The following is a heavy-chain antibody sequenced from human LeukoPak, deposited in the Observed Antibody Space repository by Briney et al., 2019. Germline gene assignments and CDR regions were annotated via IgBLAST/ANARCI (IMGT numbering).Heavy chain of an antibody. CDR1: GGSISSYY. Sequence: SETLSLTSTVSGGSISSYYWSWIRQPPGKGLEWIGYIYYSGSTNYNPSLKSRVTISVDTSKNQFSLKLSSVTAADTAVYYCARDWRFGSYYYYGMDVWGQGTTVTVSS. J-gene: IGHJ6*02. CDR2: IYYSGST. D-gene: IGHD3-10*01. CDR3: ARDWRFGSYYYYGMDV. V-gene: IGHV4-59*01.